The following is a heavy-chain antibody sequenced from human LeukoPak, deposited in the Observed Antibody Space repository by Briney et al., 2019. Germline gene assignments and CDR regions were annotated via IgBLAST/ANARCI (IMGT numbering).Heavy chain of an antibody. V-gene: IGHV4-39*01. CDR1: GGFISRSSYY. Sequence: SETLSLTCSVSGGFISRSSYYWGWTRQPPGKGLEWLGSIYYSGSTYCNPSLKSRVTISVDTSRNQFSLKLGSVTAADTAVYYCARHGSIATGAFTYWGQGTLVTVSS. J-gene: IGHJ4*02. CDR2: IYYSGST. D-gene: IGHD6-13*01. CDR3: ARHGSIATGAFTY.